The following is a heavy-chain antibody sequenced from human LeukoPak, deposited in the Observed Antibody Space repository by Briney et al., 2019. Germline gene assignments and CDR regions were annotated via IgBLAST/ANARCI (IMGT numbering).Heavy chain of an antibody. V-gene: IGHV4-59*12. CDR2: VFYNGST. CDR1: GGSISNYF. CDR3: ARDILVGRGSNWFDP. D-gene: IGHD3-9*01. Sequence: PSETLSLTCTVAGGSISNYFWSWTRQPPGKGLEWVGHVFYNGSTNYNPSLKSRVTISVDTSKNQFSLKLSSVTAADTAVYYCARDILVGRGSNWFDPWGQGTLVTVSS. J-gene: IGHJ5*02.